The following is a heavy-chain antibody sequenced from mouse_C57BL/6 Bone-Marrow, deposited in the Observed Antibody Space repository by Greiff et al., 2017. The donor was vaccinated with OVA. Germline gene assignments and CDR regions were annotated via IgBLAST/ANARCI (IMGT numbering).Heavy chain of an antibody. Sequence: EVKLMESGGGLVQSGRSLRLSCATSGFTFSDFYMEWVRQAPGKGLEWIAASRNKANDYTTEYSASVKGRFIVSRDTSQSILYLQMNALRAEDTAIYYCARDGSNYEFAYWGQGTLVTVSA. CDR2: SRNKANDYTT. CDR3: ARDGSNYEFAY. V-gene: IGHV7-1*01. CDR1: GFTFSDFY. D-gene: IGHD2-5*01. J-gene: IGHJ3*01.